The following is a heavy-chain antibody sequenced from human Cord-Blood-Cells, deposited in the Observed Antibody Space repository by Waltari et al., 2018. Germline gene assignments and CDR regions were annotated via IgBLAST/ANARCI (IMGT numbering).Heavy chain of an antibody. CDR3: ARDKIAAADY. Sequence: QVQLVQSGAEVKKPGDSVKVSCKASGYTFTSYYMHWVRQAPGQGLEWMGIINPSGGSTCYAHKFQGRVTMTRDTSTSTVYMELSSLRSGDTAVYYCARDKIAAADYWGRGTLVTVS. J-gene: IGHJ4*02. V-gene: IGHV1-46*01. CDR1: GYTFTSYY. CDR2: INPSGGST. D-gene: IGHD6-13*01.